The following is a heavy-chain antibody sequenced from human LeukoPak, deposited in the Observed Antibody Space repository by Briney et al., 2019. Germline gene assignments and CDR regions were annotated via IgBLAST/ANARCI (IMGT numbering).Heavy chain of an antibody. Sequence: ASVKVSCRTSGYTFISYAMHWVRQAPGQRLEWMAWINAGNGNTKCSQKFQGRVTVTRDTSASTAYMELSSLRSEDTAVYYCARAYCSGGSCKIGDYWGQGTLVTVSS. CDR2: INAGNGNT. J-gene: IGHJ4*02. CDR1: GYTFISYA. D-gene: IGHD2-15*01. V-gene: IGHV1-3*01. CDR3: ARAYCSGGSCKIGDY.